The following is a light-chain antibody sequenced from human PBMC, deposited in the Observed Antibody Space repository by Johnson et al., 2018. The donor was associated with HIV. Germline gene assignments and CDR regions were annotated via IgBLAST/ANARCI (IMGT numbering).Light chain of an antibody. J-gene: IGLJ1*01. V-gene: IGLV1-51*01. CDR2: END. CDR1: SSNIGNNY. Sequence: QAVLTQPPSVSAAPGQKVTISCSGSSSNIGNNYVSWYKQLPGTAPKLLIYENDRRPSGIPDRFSASKSGTSATLAITGLQTGDEADYYCGTWISTGRVFGSGTKVTVL. CDR3: GTWISTGRV.